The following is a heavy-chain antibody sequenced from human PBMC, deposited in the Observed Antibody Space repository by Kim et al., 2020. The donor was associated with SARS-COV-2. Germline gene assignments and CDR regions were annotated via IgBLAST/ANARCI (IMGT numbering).Heavy chain of an antibody. Sequence: SVKVSCKASGGTFSSYAISWVRQAPGQGLEWMGGIIPIFGTANYAQKFQGRVTITADESTSTAYMELSSLRSEDTAVYYCARDRGSGSYSTGDFDYWGQGTLVTVSS. CDR2: IIPIFGTA. CDR3: ARDRGSGSYSTGDFDY. D-gene: IGHD1-26*01. CDR1: GGTFSSYA. V-gene: IGHV1-69*13. J-gene: IGHJ4*02.